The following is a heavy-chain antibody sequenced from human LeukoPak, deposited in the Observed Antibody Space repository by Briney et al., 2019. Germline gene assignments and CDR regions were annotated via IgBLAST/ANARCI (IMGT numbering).Heavy chain of an antibody. J-gene: IGHJ4*02. V-gene: IGHV3-53*01. CDR2: LYSGGST. Sequence: PGGSLRLSCAAAGFTVNSNYISSVRQAPGKGLEWVSVLYSGGSTYYADSVKGRFTISRDNSKNTLYLQMDSLRAEDTAVYYCARLSRTDYGDLFDYWGQGTLVTVSS. CDR3: ARLSRTDYGDLFDY. CDR1: GFTVNSNY. D-gene: IGHD4-17*01.